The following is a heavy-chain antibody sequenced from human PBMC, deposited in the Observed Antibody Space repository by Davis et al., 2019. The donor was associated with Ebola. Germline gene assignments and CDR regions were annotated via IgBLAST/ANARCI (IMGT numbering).Heavy chain of an antibody. V-gene: IGHV1-24*01. D-gene: IGHD1-7*01. Sequence: ASVKVSCKVSGYTLSEVFMHWVRQAPGKGLEWMGGFDPEDGETIYAQKFQGRVTMTRDTSTSTVYMDLRSLRSEDTAVYYCARGFYNWNFQDYFDYWGQGTLVTVSS. CDR2: FDPEDGET. CDR3: ARGFYNWNFQDYFDY. J-gene: IGHJ4*02. CDR1: GYTLSEVF.